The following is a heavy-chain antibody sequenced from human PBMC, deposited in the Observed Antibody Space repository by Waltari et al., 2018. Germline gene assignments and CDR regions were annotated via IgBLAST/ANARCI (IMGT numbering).Heavy chain of an antibody. CDR1: GGSFSGYY. CDR3: ARQNPDSYGYYYYYYMDV. Sequence: QVQLQQWGAGLLKPSETLSLTCAVYGGSFSGYYWSWIRQPPGKGLEWIGEINHSGSTNYNPSLKSRVTISVDTSKNQCSLKLSSVTAADTAVYYCARQNPDSYGYYYYYYMDVWGKGTTVTVSS. J-gene: IGHJ6*03. D-gene: IGHD5-18*01. V-gene: IGHV4-34*01. CDR2: INHSGST.